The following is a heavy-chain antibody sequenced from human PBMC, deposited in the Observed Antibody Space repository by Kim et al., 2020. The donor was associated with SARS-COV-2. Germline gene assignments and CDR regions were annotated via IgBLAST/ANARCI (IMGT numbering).Heavy chain of an antibody. Sequence: SETLSLTCSVSGGSISSYYWSWMRQAPGNGLEWIGFFYDSGNTNYNPSLKSRITMSVDTSNNQFSLNLTSVTAADTAVYYCATYNSVYYYNWGQGTLVTV. CDR2: FYDSGNT. V-gene: IGHV4-59*13. CDR1: GGSISSYY. D-gene: IGHD3-22*01. CDR3: ATYNSVYYYN. J-gene: IGHJ4*02.